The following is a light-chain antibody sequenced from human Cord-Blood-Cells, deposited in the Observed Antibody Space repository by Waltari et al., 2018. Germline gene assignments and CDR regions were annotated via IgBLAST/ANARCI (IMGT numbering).Light chain of an antibody. V-gene: IGLV2-14*01. Sequence: QSALTQPASVSGSPGQSITISCTGTSSDVGGYNYVSWYQQHQGKAPQLMIYDVSKRLSGVSNRFSGSKSGNTASLTISGLQAEDEADYYCSSYTSSSTVVFGGGTKLTVL. J-gene: IGLJ2*01. CDR1: SSDVGGYNY. CDR2: DVS. CDR3: SSYTSSSTVV.